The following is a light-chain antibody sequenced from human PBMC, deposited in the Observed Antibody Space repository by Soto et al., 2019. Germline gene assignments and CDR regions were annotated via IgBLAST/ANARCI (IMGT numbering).Light chain of an antibody. Sequence: EIVMTQSPATLSVSPGERATLSCRASQSVSSNLAWYQQKPGQAPRLLIYGASTRATGIPARCSGSGSGTEFTLTISSLQSEDVAVYCCQQYTNWPPWTFGQGTKLEIK. CDR2: GAS. V-gene: IGKV3-15*01. J-gene: IGKJ2*02. CDR1: QSVSSN. CDR3: QQYTNWPPWT.